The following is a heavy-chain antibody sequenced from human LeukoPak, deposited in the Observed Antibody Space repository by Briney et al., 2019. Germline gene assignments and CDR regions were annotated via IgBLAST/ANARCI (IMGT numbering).Heavy chain of an antibody. J-gene: IGHJ4*02. Sequence: GGSLRLSCAASGFTFSSYGMHWVRQAPGKGLEWVAVISYDGSNKYYADSVKGRFTISGDNSKNTLYLQMNSLRAEDTAVYYCARPVRAPAQQLVYYFDYWGQGTLVTVSS. CDR1: GFTFSSYG. D-gene: IGHD6-13*01. CDR2: ISYDGSNK. CDR3: ARPVRAPAQQLVYYFDY. V-gene: IGHV3-30*19.